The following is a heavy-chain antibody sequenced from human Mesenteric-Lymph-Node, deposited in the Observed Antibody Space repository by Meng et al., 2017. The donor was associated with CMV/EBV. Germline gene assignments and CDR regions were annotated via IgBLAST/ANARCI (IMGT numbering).Heavy chain of an antibody. CDR3: ARDRDYYDSSGPDY. V-gene: IGHV3-21*06. Sequence: GESLKISCTASGFTISSYSMNWVRQAPGKGLEWVSSISTRAPNIYYADSLKGRFTISRDSAKNTLYLQMNSLGAEDTAVYYCARDRDYYDSSGPDYWGQGTLVTVSS. CDR1: GFTISSYS. J-gene: IGHJ4*02. D-gene: IGHD3-22*01. CDR2: ISTRAPNI.